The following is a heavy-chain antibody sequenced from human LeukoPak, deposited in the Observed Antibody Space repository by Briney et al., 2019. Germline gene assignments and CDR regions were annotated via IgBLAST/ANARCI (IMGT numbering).Heavy chain of an antibody. D-gene: IGHD2-21*02. CDR3: ASLVVVTAMGGLYFDY. J-gene: IGHJ4*02. CDR1: GGSISSSSYY. Sequence: SETLSRTCTVSGGSISSSSYYWGWIRQPPGKGLEWIGNIYYTGSTYYNPSLRSRVTISVDTSKNQFSLNLSSVTAADTAVYYCASLVVVTAMGGLYFDYWGQGTLVTVSS. V-gene: IGHV4-39*01. CDR2: IYYTGST.